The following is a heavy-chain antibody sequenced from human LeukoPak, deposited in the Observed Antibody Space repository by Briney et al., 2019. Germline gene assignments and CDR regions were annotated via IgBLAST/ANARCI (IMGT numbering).Heavy chain of an antibody. D-gene: IGHD3-3*01. J-gene: IGHJ2*01. CDR3: ARSYDFWSGPSKWYFDL. V-gene: IGHV4-59*08. Sequence: SETLSLTCTVSGGSISSYYWSWIRQPPGKGLEWIGYTYYSGSTNYNPFLKSRVTISVDTSKNQFSLKLSSVTAADTAVYYCARSYDFWSGPSKWYFDLWGRGTLVTVSS. CDR2: TYYSGST. CDR1: GGSISSYY.